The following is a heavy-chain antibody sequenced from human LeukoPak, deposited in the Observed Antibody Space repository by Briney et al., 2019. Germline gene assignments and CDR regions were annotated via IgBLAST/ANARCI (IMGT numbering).Heavy chain of an antibody. CDR3: ARQLRWNQYYFDY. J-gene: IGHJ4*02. CDR1: GYTFTSYG. CDR2: ISAYNGDT. D-gene: IGHD4-23*01. Sequence: ASVKVSCKASGYTFTSYGFSWVRQAPGQGLEWMGWISAYNGDTKYALNLQGRVTMTTDTSTSTAYMELRSLRSDDTAVYYCARQLRWNQYYFDYWGQGTLVTVSS. V-gene: IGHV1-18*01.